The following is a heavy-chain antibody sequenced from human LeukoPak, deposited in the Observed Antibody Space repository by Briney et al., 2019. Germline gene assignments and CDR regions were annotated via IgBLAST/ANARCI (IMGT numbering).Heavy chain of an antibody. D-gene: IGHD2-15*01. V-gene: IGHV3-7*01. CDR2: IKQDGSEK. Sequence: GGSLRLSCAASGFTFSTYWMSWVRQAPGKGLEWLANIKQDGSEKYYVDSVKGRFTISRDNSKNSLYLQMNSLRAEDTAVYYCARGGSGPYYWGQGTLVTVSS. J-gene: IGHJ4*02. CDR1: GFTFSTYW. CDR3: ARGGSGPYY.